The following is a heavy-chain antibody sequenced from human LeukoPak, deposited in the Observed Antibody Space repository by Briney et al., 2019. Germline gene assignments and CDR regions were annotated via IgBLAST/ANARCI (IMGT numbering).Heavy chain of an antibody. CDR1: GFTFSSYA. Sequence: GGSLRLSCAASGFTFSSYAMSWVRQAPGKGLEWVSAISGSGGSTYYADSVKGRFTISRDNSKNTLYLQMNSLRAEDTAVYYCARTNLAYYYMDVWGKGTTVTVSS. CDR3: ARTNLAYYYMDV. CDR2: ISGSGGST. J-gene: IGHJ6*03. V-gene: IGHV3-23*01.